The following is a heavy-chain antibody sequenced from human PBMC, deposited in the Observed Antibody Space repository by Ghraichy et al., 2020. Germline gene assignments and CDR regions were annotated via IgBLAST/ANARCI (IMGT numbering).Heavy chain of an antibody. D-gene: IGHD3-22*01. V-gene: IGHV1-2*02. CDR3: ARAAFRDYYDSTKHY. Sequence: ASVKVSCKASGYTFTGYYMHWVRQAPGQGLEWMGWINPNSGGTNYAQKFQGRVTMTRDTSISTAYMELSRLRSDDTAVYYCARAAFRDYYDSTKHYWGQGTLVTVSS. CDR2: INPNSGGT. CDR1: GYTFTGYY. J-gene: IGHJ4*02.